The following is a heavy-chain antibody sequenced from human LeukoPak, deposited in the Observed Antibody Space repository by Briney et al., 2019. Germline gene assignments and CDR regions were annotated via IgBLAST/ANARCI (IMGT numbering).Heavy chain of an antibody. J-gene: IGHJ6*03. D-gene: IGHD1-26*01. CDR3: ARDPYSGSYGNYYYYYMDV. Sequence: PGGSLRLSCAASGFTFSNYNMNWVRQAPGKGLEWVSSITSSSSYIYYADSVKGRFTISRDNAKNSLYLQMNSLRAEDTAVYYCARDPYSGSYGNYYYYYMDVWGKGTTVTISS. V-gene: IGHV3-21*01. CDR1: GFTFSNYN. CDR2: ITSSSSYI.